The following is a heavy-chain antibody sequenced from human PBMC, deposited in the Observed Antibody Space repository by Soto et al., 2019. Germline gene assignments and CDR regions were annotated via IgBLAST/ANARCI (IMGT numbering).Heavy chain of an antibody. CDR1: GFTFSSYA. CDR2: ISGSGGST. J-gene: IGHJ4*02. D-gene: IGHD6-19*01. Sequence: GGSLRLSCAASGFTFSSYAMSWVRQAPGKGLEWVSAISGSGGSTYYADSVKGRFTISRDNSKNTLYLQMNSLRAEDTAVYYCAKALLPSIAVATHNFDYWGQGTLVTVSS. CDR3: AKALLPSIAVATHNFDY. V-gene: IGHV3-23*01.